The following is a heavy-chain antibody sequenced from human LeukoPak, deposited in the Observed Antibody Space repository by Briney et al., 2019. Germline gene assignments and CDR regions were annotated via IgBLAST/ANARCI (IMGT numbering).Heavy chain of an antibody. D-gene: IGHD3-10*01. V-gene: IGHV3-30*18. CDR1: GFTFSSYG. Sequence: GGFLRLSCAASGFTFSSYGMHWVRQAPGKGLEWVAVISYDGSNKYYADSVKGRFTISRDNSKNTLYLQMNSLRAEDTAVYYCAKSFYYGSGGAFDIWGQGTMVTVSS. J-gene: IGHJ3*02. CDR2: ISYDGSNK. CDR3: AKSFYYGSGGAFDI.